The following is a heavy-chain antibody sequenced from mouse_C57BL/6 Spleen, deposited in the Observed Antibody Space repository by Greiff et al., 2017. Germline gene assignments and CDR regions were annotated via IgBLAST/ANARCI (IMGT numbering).Heavy chain of an antibody. CDR3: ARHGSGNYAMDY. CDR2: IDPSDSET. J-gene: IGHJ4*01. V-gene: IGHV1-52*01. Sequence: VQLQESGAELVRPGSSVKLSCKASGYTFTSYWMHWVKQRPIQGLEWIGNIDPSDSETHYNQKFKDKATLTVDKSSSTAYMQLSSLTSEDSAVYYCARHGSGNYAMDYWGQGTSVTVSS. D-gene: IGHD1-1*01. CDR1: GYTFTSYW.